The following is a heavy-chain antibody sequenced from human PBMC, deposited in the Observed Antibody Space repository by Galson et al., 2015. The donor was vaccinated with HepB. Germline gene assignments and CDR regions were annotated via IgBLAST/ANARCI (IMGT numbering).Heavy chain of an antibody. Sequence: SLRLSCAASGFTFSKFGMHWVRQAPGKGLEWVTVISFDGSKRYYADSVKGRFTISRDNSKNTLNLQMNSLRVEDTAVYYCARGLSIGYCSGTSCYAGYGMGVWGQGTSVTVSS. D-gene: IGHD2-2*03. J-gene: IGHJ6*02. CDR1: GFTFSKFG. V-gene: IGHV3-30*03. CDR2: ISFDGSKR. CDR3: ARGLSIGYCSGTSCYAGYGMGV.